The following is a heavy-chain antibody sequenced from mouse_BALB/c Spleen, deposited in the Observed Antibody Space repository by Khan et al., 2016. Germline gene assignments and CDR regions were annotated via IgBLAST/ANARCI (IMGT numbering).Heavy chain of an antibody. CDR2: ISYSGST. V-gene: IGHV3-2*02. CDR1: GYSITSDYA. D-gene: IGHD1-2*01. Sequence: EVQLQESGPGLVKPSQSLSLTCTVTGYSITSDYAWNWIRQFPGNKLEWMGYISYSGSTSYNPSLKSRISITRDTSKNQFFLQLNSVITEDTATYYWDYGYAMDYWGQGTSVTVSS. CDR3: DYGYAMDY. J-gene: IGHJ4*01.